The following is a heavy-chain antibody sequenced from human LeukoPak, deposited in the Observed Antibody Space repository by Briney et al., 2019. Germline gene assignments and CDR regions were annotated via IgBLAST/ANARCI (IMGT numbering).Heavy chain of an antibody. J-gene: IGHJ4*02. D-gene: IGHD6-19*01. CDR1: GGSISSYY. V-gene: IGHV4-59*08. CDR3: ARLDSSGCLSV. CDR2: MYYSGST. Sequence: SETLSLTCTVSGGSISSYYWTWIRQPPGKGLEWNAYMYYSGSTKYNPTLKSRVTISVDTSKNQFSLKLSSVTAADTAVYYCARLDSSGCLSVWGQGTLVTVSS.